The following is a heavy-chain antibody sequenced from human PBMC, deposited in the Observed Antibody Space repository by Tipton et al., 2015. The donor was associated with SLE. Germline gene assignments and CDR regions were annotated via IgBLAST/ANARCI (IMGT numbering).Heavy chain of an antibody. CDR2: IFFTGTA. CDR3: ARLGYCTSGICYTGIDS. J-gene: IGHJ4*02. CDR1: GGSISSGGLF. D-gene: IGHD2-8*01. V-gene: IGHV4-31*03. Sequence: TLSLTCSVSGGSISSGGLFWSWIRQHPGEGLEWIGYIFFTGTAYNSPSLKSRLSMSVDTPKNQFSLNLSSVTAADTAVYYCARLGYCTSGICYTGIDSWGQGALVTVSS.